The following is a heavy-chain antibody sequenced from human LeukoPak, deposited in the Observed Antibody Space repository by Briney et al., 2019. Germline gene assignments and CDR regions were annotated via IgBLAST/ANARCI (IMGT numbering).Heavy chain of an antibody. CDR1: GFTFSSYG. Sequence: PGGSLRLSCGASGFTFSSYGMHWVRQAPGKGLEWVTFISYDGSIKYYGDSVKGRFTISRDNSKNTLYLQMNSLRAEDTAVYYCAKFNVFGELFDYWGQGTLVTVSS. J-gene: IGHJ4*02. V-gene: IGHV3-30*18. CDR3: AKFNVFGELFDY. D-gene: IGHD3-10*01. CDR2: ISYDGSIK.